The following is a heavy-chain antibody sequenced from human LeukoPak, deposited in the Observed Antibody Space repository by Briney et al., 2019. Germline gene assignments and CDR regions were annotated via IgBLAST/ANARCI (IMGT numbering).Heavy chain of an antibody. CDR1: GGSISGNF. Sequence: SETLSLTCTVPGGSISGNFWSWVRQSPGKGLEWIAWIYYSGTTNYNPSLESRVTISVDTSKNQFSLRLSSVTAADSAVYYCARRGGYCGGDCYAYWGQGILVTVSS. J-gene: IGHJ4*02. V-gene: IGHV4-59*08. D-gene: IGHD2-21*01. CDR3: ARRGGYCGGDCYAY. CDR2: IYYSGTT.